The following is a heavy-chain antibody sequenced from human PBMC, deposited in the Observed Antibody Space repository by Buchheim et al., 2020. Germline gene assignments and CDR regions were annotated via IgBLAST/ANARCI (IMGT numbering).Heavy chain of an antibody. J-gene: IGHJ4*02. CDR1: GFNFSDHY. V-gene: IGHV3-72*01. D-gene: IGHD3-22*01. Sequence: EVQLVESGGGLVQPGGSLRLSCAASGFNFSDHYMDWVRQVPGKGLEWVGRTGNKANYYSTQYAASVKGRFTIPSDDSMNSVFLQMNSLKSEDTGVYYCARGYYDSSGAQGMEYWGQGAL. CDR3: ARGYYDSSGAQGMEY. CDR2: TGNKANYYST.